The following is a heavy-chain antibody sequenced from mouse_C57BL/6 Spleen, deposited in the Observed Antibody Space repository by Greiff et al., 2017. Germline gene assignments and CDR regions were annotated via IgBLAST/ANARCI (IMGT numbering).Heavy chain of an antibody. Sequence: DVHLVESGPGLVKPSQSLSLTCSVTGYSIPSGYYWNWIRQFPGNKLEWMGYISYDGSHNYNPSLKNRISITRDTSKNQFFLKLTSVTTEDTATYYCAREGGTFGYAMYYWGQGTSVTVSS. V-gene: IGHV3-6*01. CDR3: AREGGTFGYAMYY. D-gene: IGHD4-1*01. CDR1: GYSIPSGYY. CDR2: ISYDGSH. J-gene: IGHJ4*01.